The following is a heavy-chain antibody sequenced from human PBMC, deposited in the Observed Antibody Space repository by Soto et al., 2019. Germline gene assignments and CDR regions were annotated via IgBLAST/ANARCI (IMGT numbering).Heavy chain of an antibody. J-gene: IGHJ4*02. CDR2: INPSGGST. CDR1: GYTFTTYY. D-gene: IGHD3-16*01. Sequence: QVQLVQSGAEVKKPGASVKVSCKASGYTFTTYYIHWVRQAPGQGLEWMGIINPSGGSTSYAPKSQGSLTMTRDTSTTTVYMDLTSLRSEDTAVYYCARDLITGGTHLDFWGQGTLVTVSS. CDR3: ARDLITGGTHLDF. V-gene: IGHV1-46*01.